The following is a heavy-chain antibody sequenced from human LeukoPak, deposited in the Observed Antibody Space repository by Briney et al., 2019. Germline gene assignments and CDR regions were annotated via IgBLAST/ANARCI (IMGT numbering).Heavy chain of an antibody. Sequence: SETLSLTCAVSGGSISSGGYSWSWIRQPPGKGLEWIGYIYHSGSTYYNPSLKSRVTISVDRSKNQFSPKLTSVTAADTAVYYCARYSSTWPYWYFDLWGRGTLVTVSS. CDR2: IYHSGST. CDR3: ARYSSTWPYWYFDL. J-gene: IGHJ2*01. CDR1: GGSISSGGYS. D-gene: IGHD6-13*01. V-gene: IGHV4-30-2*01.